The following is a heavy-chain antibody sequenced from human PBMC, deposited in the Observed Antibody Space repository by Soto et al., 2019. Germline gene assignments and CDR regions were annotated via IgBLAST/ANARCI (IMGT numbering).Heavy chain of an antibody. Sequence: PGGSLRLSCAASGFTFSSYAMSWVRQAPGKGLEWVSAISGSGGSTYYADSVKGRFTISRDNSKNTLYLQMNSLRAEDTAVYYCAKDNRVAPYSSSNFDYWGPAPLVTVS. CDR2: ISGSGGST. CDR3: AKDNRVAPYSSSNFDY. CDR1: GFTFSSYA. J-gene: IGHJ4*02. V-gene: IGHV3-23*01. D-gene: IGHD6-6*01.